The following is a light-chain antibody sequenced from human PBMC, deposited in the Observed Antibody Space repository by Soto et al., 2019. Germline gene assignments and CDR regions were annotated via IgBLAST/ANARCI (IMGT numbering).Light chain of an antibody. CDR2: AAS. J-gene: IGKJ4*01. CDR3: QMYNSAPRT. V-gene: IGKV1-27*01. CDR1: QGITNY. Sequence: DIQMTQSPSSLSASVGDRVTITCRASQGITNYLAWYQKKPGKVTKLLTYAASTLQSGVPSRFSGSGSGTDYTITISSLQPEDVATYYFQMYNSAPRTFGGGTKVEIK.